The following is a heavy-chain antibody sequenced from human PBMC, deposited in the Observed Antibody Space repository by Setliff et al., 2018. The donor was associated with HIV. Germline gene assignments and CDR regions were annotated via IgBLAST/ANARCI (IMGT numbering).Heavy chain of an antibody. CDR2: MYEGDST. CDR1: GGSVSSGRYS. Sequence: SETLSLTCAVSGGSVSSGRYSWSWIRQPPGKGLEWIGYMYEGDSTNYNPSLKSRVTISVDTSKNQFYLKLSSVTAADTAVYYCARILLYDSSAYFVNAFDIWGQGTVVTVSS. D-gene: IGHD3-22*01. V-gene: IGHV4-30-2*01. J-gene: IGHJ3*02. CDR3: ARILLYDSSAYFVNAFDI.